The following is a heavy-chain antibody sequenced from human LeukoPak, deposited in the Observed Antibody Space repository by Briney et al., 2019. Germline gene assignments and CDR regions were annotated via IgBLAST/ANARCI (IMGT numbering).Heavy chain of an antibody. Sequence: PGGSLRLSCAASGFTFSIFSFNWVRQAPGKGLEWVSSINTVATYIYYADSVRGRLTISRDNAKNSVYLQMDSLRAEDTAVYYCARSSAVAGTLDYWGQGTLVTVSS. CDR2: INTVATYI. CDR1: GFTFSIFS. J-gene: IGHJ4*02. CDR3: ARSSAVAGTLDY. D-gene: IGHD6-19*01. V-gene: IGHV3-21*01.